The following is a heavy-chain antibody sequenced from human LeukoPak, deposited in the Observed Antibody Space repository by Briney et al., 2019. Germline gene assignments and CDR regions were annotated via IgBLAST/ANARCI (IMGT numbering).Heavy chain of an antibody. Sequence: GGSLRLSCAVSGFTYSSYDMNGVRQAPGKGLEWVSDISGSGGSTYYADSVKGRFSISRDNSKNTLYLQMNSLRAEDTAVYYCAKSVHTSSWYAAFDYWGQGTLVTVSS. D-gene: IGHD6-13*01. CDR3: AKSVHTSSWYAAFDY. CDR1: GFTYSSYD. J-gene: IGHJ4*02. CDR2: ISGSGGST. V-gene: IGHV3-23*01.